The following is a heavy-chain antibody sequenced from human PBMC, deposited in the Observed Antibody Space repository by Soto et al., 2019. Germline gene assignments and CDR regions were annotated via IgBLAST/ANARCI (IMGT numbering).Heavy chain of an antibody. D-gene: IGHD4-17*01. CDR3: ARDEPTTTGAFDI. V-gene: IGHV1-3*01. Sequence: GASVKVSCKASGYTFTTYPMHWVRQAPGQRLEWMGWINASNGGTSYSQKFQGRVTMTRDSSTSTAYMELSRLRSDDTAVYYCARDEPTTTGAFDIWGRGTMVTVSS. CDR2: INASNGGT. J-gene: IGHJ3*02. CDR1: GYTFTTYP.